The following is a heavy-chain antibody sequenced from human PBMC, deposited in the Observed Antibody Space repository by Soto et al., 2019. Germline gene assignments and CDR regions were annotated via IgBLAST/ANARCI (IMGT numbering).Heavy chain of an antibody. Sequence: GGSLRLSCAASGFTFSSYEMNWVRQAPGKGLEWVSYISSSGSTIYYADSVKGRFTISRDNAKNSLYLQMNSLRAEDTAVYYCARAEIWFGEYNYYYYYGMDVWGQGTTVTVSS. J-gene: IGHJ6*02. CDR2: ISSSGSTI. CDR1: GFTFSSYE. CDR3: ARAEIWFGEYNYYYYYGMDV. D-gene: IGHD3-10*01. V-gene: IGHV3-48*03.